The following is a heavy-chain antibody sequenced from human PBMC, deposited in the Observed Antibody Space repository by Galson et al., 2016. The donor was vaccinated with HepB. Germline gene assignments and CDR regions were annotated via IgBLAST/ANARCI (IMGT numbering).Heavy chain of an antibody. Sequence: SLRLSCAASGFAFGSYSMNWVRQAPGKGLEWVSYISSSSSTIYYADSVKGRFTISRDNAKNSLYLQMNSLRDEDTAVYYCAREIPSRGKSDYWGQGTLVTVSS. CDR1: GFAFGSYS. J-gene: IGHJ4*02. D-gene: IGHD3-10*01. CDR2: ISSSSSTI. V-gene: IGHV3-48*02. CDR3: AREIPSRGKSDY.